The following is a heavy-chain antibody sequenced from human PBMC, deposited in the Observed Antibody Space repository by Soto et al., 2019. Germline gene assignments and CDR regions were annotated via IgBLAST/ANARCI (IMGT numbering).Heavy chain of an antibody. V-gene: IGHV4-34*01. Sequence: SETLSLTCAVYGGSFSGYYWSWIRQPPGKGLEWIGEINHSGSTNYNPSLKSRVTISVDTSKNQFSLKLSSVTAADTAGYYCGRVHTYIAAAAYYFDYWGHGTPVTVFS. J-gene: IGHJ4*01. CDR2: INHSGST. CDR3: GRVHTYIAAAAYYFDY. CDR1: GGSFSGYY. D-gene: IGHD6-13*01.